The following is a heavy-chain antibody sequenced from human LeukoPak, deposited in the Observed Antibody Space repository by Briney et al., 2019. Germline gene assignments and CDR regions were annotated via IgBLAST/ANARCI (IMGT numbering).Heavy chain of an antibody. CDR1: GYTFTGYY. CDR2: INPNSVGT. D-gene: IGHD5-24*01. CDR3: ARGEDEDWFDP. J-gene: IGHJ5*02. V-gene: IGHV1-2*04. Sequence: VASVTVSCMASGYTFTGYYMHWVRQAPGQGLEWMGWINPNSVGTNYAQKFQGWVTMTRDTSISTAYMELSRLRSDDTAVYYCARGEDEDWFDPWGQGTLVTVSS.